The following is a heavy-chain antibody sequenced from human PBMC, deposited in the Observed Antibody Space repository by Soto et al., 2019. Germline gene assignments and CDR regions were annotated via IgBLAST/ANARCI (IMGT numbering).Heavy chain of an antibody. V-gene: IGHV4-4*07. CDR3: ARAFYGDYAPYYYGMDV. J-gene: IGHJ6*02. D-gene: IGHD4-17*01. CDR1: GGSISSYY. CDR2: IYTSGST. Sequence: PSETLSLTCTVSGGSISSYYWSWIRQPAGKGLEWVGRIYTSGSTNYNPSLKSRVTMSVDTSKNQFSLRLRSVTAADTAVYYCARAFYGDYAPYYYGMDVWGQGTTVTVSS.